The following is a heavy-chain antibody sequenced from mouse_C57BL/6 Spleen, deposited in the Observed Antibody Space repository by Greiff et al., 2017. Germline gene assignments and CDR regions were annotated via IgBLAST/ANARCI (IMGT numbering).Heavy chain of an antibody. J-gene: IGHJ2*01. V-gene: IGHV1-42*01. CDR2: INPSTGGT. CDR3: ARSDGTDYFDY. Sequence: VQLQQSGPELVKPGASVKISCKASGYSFTGYYMNWVKQSPEKSLEWIGEINPSTGGTTYNQKFKAKATLTVDKSSSTAYMQLKSLTSEDSAVYYCARSDGTDYFDYWGQGTTLTVSS. CDR1: GYSFTGYY. D-gene: IGHD4-1*01.